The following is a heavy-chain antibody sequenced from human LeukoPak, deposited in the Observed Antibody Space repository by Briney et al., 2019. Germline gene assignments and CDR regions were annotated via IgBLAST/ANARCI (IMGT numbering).Heavy chain of an antibody. J-gene: IGHJ4*02. CDR1: GGSISSSSYY. V-gene: IGHV4-39*07. Sequence: SETLSLTCTVSGGSISSSSYYWGWIRQPPGKGREWSGSIYYSGSTYYNPSLKSRLTMSGDTSKNQFSLTLSSVTAADTAVYCARDRDRSSWYYFDSWGQGTLVTVSS. CDR3: ARDRDRSSWYYFDS. CDR2: IYYSGST. D-gene: IGHD6-13*01.